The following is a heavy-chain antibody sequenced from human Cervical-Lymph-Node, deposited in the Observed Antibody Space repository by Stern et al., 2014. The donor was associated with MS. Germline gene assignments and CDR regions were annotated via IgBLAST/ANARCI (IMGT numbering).Heavy chain of an antibody. CDR1: GFTFEDYD. V-gene: IGHV3-9*01. CDR2: ISWNSGTI. CDR3: AKNMGPAAIREDAFDV. J-gene: IGHJ3*01. D-gene: IGHD2-2*02. Sequence: EVQLVESGGGLVQPGRSLRLSCVASGFTFEDYDINWVRQVPGKGLEWVSGISWNSGTIGYADSVRGRFTISRDNARNSLYLQMNSLTTEDTALYYFAKNMGPAAIREDAFDVWGQGTMVAVSS.